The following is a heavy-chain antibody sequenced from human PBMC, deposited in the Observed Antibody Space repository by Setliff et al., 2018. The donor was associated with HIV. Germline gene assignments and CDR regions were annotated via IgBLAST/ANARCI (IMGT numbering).Heavy chain of an antibody. J-gene: IGHJ1*01. D-gene: IGHD6-19*01. Sequence: SETLSLTCAVYGGSFSGYYWSWIRQTPGKGLDWIGEIDHSGITNYNPSLKSRVTISIDTSKNQFSLSLTSVTAADTAVYYCARRLGSGWFGYFQHWGQGTLVTVS. CDR2: IDHSGIT. CDR1: GGSFSGYY. V-gene: IGHV4-34*01. CDR3: ARRLGSGWFGYFQH.